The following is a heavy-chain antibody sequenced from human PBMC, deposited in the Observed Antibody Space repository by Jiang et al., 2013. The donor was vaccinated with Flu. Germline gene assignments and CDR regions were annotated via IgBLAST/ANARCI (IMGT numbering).Heavy chain of an antibody. J-gene: IGHJ4*02. CDR2: IYYSGST. D-gene: IGHD3-3*01. Sequence: YGSGLVKPSETLSLTCTVSGGSISSYYWSWIRQPPGKGLEWIGYIYYSGSTNYNPSLKSRVTISVDTSKNQFSLKLSSVTAADTAVYYCARTDIDFWSGYYKPSYFDYWAREPWSPSP. V-gene: IGHV4-59*01. CDR3: ARTDIDFWSGYYKPSYFDY. CDR1: GGSISSYY.